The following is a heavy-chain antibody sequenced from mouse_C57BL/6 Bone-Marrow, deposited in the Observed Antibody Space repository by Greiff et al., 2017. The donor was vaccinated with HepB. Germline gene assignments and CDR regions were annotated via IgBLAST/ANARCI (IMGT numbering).Heavy chain of an antibody. D-gene: IGHD1-1*01. CDR1: GYTFTDYE. Sequence: QVQLQQSGAELVRPGASVTLSCKASGYTFTDYEMHWVKQTPVHGLEWIGAIDPETGGTAYNQKFKGKAILTADKSSSTAYMELRSLTSEDSAVYYCTTITTVVAGGDYWGQGTTLTVSS. CDR2: IDPETGGT. V-gene: IGHV1-15*01. J-gene: IGHJ2*01. CDR3: TTITTVVAGGDY.